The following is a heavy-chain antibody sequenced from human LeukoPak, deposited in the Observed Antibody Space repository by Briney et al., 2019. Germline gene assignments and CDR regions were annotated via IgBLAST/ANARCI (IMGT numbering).Heavy chain of an antibody. V-gene: IGHV4-34*01. CDR1: GGSFSGYY. CDR2: INHSGST. D-gene: IGHD4-17*01. CDR3: ARPRDYGDSRAFDI. J-gene: IGHJ3*02. Sequence: ETLSLTCAVYGGSFSGYYWSWIRQPPGKGLEWIGEINHSGSTNYNPSLKSRVTISVDTSKNQFSLKLSSVTAADTAVYYCARPRDYGDSRAFDIWGQGTMVTVSS.